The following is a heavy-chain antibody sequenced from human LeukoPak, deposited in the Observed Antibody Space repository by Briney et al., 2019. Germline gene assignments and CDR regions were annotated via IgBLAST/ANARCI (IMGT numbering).Heavy chain of an antibody. Sequence: GGSLRLSCAASGFTFSSYSMNWVRQAPGKGLEWVSSISSSSSYICYADSVKGRFTISRDNAKNSLYLQMNSLRAEDTAVYYCARDSLYYYGSGSYTYWGQGTLVTVSS. CDR2: ISSSSSYI. CDR1: GFTFSSYS. D-gene: IGHD3-10*01. V-gene: IGHV3-21*01. J-gene: IGHJ4*02. CDR3: ARDSLYYYGSGSYTY.